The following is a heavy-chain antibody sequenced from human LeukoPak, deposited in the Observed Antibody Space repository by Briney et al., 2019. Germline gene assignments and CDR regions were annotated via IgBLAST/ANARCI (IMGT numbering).Heavy chain of an antibody. V-gene: IGHV1-2*02. Sequence: ASVKVSCKASGYTFTGYYMHWVRQAPGQGLAWMGWINPNSGGTNYAQKFQGRVTMTRDTSISTAYMELSRLRSDDTAVYYCARLGYDSYYYYYMDVWGKGTTVTISS. CDR2: INPNSGGT. J-gene: IGHJ6*03. CDR1: GYTFTGYY. D-gene: IGHD3-9*01. CDR3: ARLGYDSYYYYYMDV.